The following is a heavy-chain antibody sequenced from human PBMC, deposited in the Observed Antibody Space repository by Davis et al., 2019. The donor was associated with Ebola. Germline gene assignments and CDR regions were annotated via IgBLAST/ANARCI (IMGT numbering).Heavy chain of an antibody. D-gene: IGHD5-24*01. J-gene: IGHJ4*02. V-gene: IGHV3-7*01. CDR1: GFTFSSYA. Sequence: GESLKISCAASGFTFSSYAMHWVRQAPGKGLEWVAFIKQDGSVKSYVDSVKGRFTISRDNAKNSLDLQMNSLRAEDTAMYYCARDRGWLQHDYWGQGTLVTVSS. CDR2: IKQDGSVK. CDR3: ARDRGWLQHDY.